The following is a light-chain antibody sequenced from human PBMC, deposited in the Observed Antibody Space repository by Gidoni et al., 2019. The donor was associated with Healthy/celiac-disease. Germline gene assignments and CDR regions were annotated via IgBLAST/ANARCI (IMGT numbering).Light chain of an antibody. CDR2: GAS. J-gene: IGKJ2*01. Sequence: ELVLPQSPGTLSLSPGERATLSCRASQSVSSTYLAWYQQKPGQAPRLLIYGASSRATGIPDRFSGSGSGTDFTLTVSRLEPEDFAVYYCQQYGSSFYTFGQGTKLEIK. V-gene: IGKV3-20*01. CDR3: QQYGSSFYT. CDR1: QSVSSTY.